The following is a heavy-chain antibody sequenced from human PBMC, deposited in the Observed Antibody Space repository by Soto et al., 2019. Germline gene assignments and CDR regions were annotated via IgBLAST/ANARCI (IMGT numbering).Heavy chain of an antibody. CDR1: GGSISSYY. CDR2: IYYSGST. CDR3: ARGKYYDILTGYYYFDY. D-gene: IGHD3-9*01. Sequence: PSETLSLTCTVSGGSISSYYWSWIRQPPGKGPEWIGYIYYSGSTNYNLSLKSRVTISVDTSKNQFSLKLSSVTAADTAVYYCARGKYYDILTGYYYFDYWGQGTLVTVSS. V-gene: IGHV4-59*01. J-gene: IGHJ4*02.